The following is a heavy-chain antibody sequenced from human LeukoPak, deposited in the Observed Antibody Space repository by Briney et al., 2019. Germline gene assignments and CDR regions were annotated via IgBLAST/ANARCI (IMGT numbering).Heavy chain of an antibody. D-gene: IGHD3-9*01. CDR1: GGSLSGHF. Sequence: SDTLSLTCTVSGGSLSGHFWSWVRRPPGEGLENIGYIHSSGSTNDHPSYKSRVTVSLEMSKNQFSLSLSSVTAADTAVYYCARDPGDTDWYNFDFWGQGILVTVSS. CDR3: ARDPGDTDWYNFDF. CDR2: IHSSGST. V-gene: IGHV4-59*11. J-gene: IGHJ4*02.